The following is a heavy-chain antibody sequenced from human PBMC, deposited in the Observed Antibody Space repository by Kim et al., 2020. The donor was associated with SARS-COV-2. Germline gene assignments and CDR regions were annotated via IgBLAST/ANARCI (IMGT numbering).Heavy chain of an antibody. CDR3: VTDSTGYGDYPEY. J-gene: IGHJ4*02. V-gene: IGHV3-23*01. CDR1: GFVFSRHA. Sequence: GGSLRLSCAASGFVFSRHAMNWVRQAPGKGLQWVSAISGSGVGTHYADSVKGRFIISRDNSENTVSLQMNSLTAEDTAVYYCVTDSTGYGDYPEYSGQG. CDR2: ISGSGVGT. D-gene: IGHD4-17*01.